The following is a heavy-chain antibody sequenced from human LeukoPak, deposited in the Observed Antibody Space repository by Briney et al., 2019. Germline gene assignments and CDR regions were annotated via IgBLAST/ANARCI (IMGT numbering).Heavy chain of an antibody. CDR2: ISTSGSSI. V-gene: IGHV3-48*03. Sequence: GGSLRLSCAASRFKFSSYEMHWVRQAPGKGLEWVSYISTSGSSIYYADSVKGRFTISRDNAKNSLYLQMNSLRAEDTAVYYCARDHVAFSLYWGQGTLVTVSS. J-gene: IGHJ4*02. D-gene: IGHD3-16*01. CDR1: RFKFSSYE. CDR3: ARDHVAFSLY.